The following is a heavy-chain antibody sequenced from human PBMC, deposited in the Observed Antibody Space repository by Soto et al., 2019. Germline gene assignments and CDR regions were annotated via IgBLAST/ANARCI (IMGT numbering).Heavy chain of an antibody. D-gene: IGHD3-9*01. J-gene: IGHJ5*02. Sequence: SETLSLTCAISGDSVSSNSAAWNWIRQSPSGGLEWLGRTYYRSKWYSVSAVSVKSRATIKPDTSKNQFSLQLNSVIPEDSAVYYCARRPGILNPSGQGTLVIVSS. CDR3: ARRPGILNP. CDR1: GDSVSSNSAA. V-gene: IGHV6-1*01. CDR2: TYYRSKWYS.